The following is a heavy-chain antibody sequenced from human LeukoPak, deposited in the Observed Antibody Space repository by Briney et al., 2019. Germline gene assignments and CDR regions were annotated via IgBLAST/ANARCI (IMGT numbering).Heavy chain of an antibody. V-gene: IGHV4-4*07. CDR3: ARDAKWELLAAFFQH. D-gene: IGHD1-26*01. CDR2: IYTSGST. CDR1: GGSISSYY. Sequence: SETLSLTCTVSGGSISSYYWSWIRQPAGNGLEWIGRIYTSGSTNYNPSLKSRVTMSVDTSKNQFSLKLSSVTAADTAVYYCARDAKWELLAAFFQHWGQGTLVTVSS. J-gene: IGHJ1*01.